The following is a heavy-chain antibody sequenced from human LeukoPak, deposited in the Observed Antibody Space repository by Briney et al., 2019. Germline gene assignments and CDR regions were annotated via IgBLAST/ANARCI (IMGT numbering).Heavy chain of an antibody. Sequence: QPGGSLRLSCAASGFTFSSYGMSWVRQAPGKGLEWVSAISGSGGSTYYADSVKGRFTISRDNSKNTLYLQMNSLRAEDTAVYYCAKAESSGWYGHLAFSGLDIWGQGTMVTVSS. J-gene: IGHJ3*02. CDR2: ISGSGGST. D-gene: IGHD6-19*01. V-gene: IGHV3-23*01. CDR1: GFTFSSYG. CDR3: AKAESSGWYGHLAFSGLDI.